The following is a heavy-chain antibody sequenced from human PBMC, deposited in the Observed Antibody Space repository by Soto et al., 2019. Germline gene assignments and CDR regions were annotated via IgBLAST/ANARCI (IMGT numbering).Heavy chain of an antibody. D-gene: IGHD6-19*01. Sequence: EVQLLESGGGLVQPGGSLRLSCAASGFSCSSYAMSWVRQAPGKGLEWVSAISGSGGSTYYADSVKGRFTTSRDNSKNPLYLQMNRLRAEDTAVYYCAKDVLYSSGWYPDAFDIWGQGTMVTVSS. V-gene: IGHV3-23*01. CDR2: ISGSGGST. CDR3: AKDVLYSSGWYPDAFDI. J-gene: IGHJ3*02. CDR1: GFSCSSYA.